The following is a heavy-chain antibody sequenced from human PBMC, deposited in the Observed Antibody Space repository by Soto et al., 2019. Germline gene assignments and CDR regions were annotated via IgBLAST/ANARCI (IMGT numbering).Heavy chain of an antibody. CDR3: ARVRTTLDFYYYYMDV. V-gene: IGHV4-59*08. D-gene: IGHD2-2*01. CDR1: GDSISDDY. CDR2: VYYSGST. J-gene: IGHJ6*03. Sequence: SETLSLTCTVSGDSISDDYWTWIRQPPGKALEWIGYVYYSGSTSYNPSFKSRVTISVDTSKTQFSLKLSSVTAADMAVYYCARVRTTLDFYYYYMDVWGIGTTVTVSS.